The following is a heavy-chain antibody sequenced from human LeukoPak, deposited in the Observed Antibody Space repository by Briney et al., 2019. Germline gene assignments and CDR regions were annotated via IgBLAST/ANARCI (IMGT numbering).Heavy chain of an antibody. CDR1: GFTFGDYA. CDR2: IRGDGGRT. CDR3: AKDCPARDGYNPTFDY. D-gene: IGHD5-24*01. V-gene: IGHV3-43*02. Sequence: GGSLRLSCAASGFTFGDYAMHWVRQAPGKGLEWVALIRGDGGRTYYADSVKGRFTISRDNSKNSLYLQMNSLGTEDTALYYCAKDCPARDGYNPTFDYWGQGTLVTVSS. J-gene: IGHJ4*02.